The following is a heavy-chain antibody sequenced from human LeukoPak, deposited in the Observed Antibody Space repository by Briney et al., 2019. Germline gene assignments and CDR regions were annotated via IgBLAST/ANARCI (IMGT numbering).Heavy chain of an antibody. V-gene: IGHV7-4-1*02. CDR1: GGTFSSYA. CDR2: INTNTGNP. Sequence: EASVKVSCKASGGTFSSYAISWVRQAPGQGLEWMGWINTNTGNPTYAQGFTGRFVFSLDTSVSTAYLQISSLKAEDTAVYYCARGRGRDGYNFDYWGQGTLVTVSS. J-gene: IGHJ4*02. D-gene: IGHD5-24*01. CDR3: ARGRGRDGYNFDY.